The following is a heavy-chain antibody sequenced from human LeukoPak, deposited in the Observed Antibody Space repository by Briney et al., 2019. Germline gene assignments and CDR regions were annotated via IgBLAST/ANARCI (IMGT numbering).Heavy chain of an antibody. CDR3: GRGAALNWNSGGIDY. J-gene: IGHJ4*02. V-gene: IGHV3-7*01. D-gene: IGHD1-1*01. CDR1: GFTFTNYF. CDR2: IRQDGSDK. Sequence: GGSLRLSCAASGFTFTNYFMTWVRQAPGTGLEWGALIRQDGSDKYYADSVKGRFTISRDNANNLLFLQMNSLRVDDTAVYYCGRGAALNWNSGGIDYWGQGTLVTVSS.